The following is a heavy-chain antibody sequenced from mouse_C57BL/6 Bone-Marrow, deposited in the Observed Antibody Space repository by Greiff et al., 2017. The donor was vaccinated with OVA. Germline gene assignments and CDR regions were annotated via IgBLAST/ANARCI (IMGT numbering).Heavy chain of an antibody. D-gene: IGHD1-1*01. J-gene: IGHJ3*01. Sequence: EVKLVESGAELVRPGSSVKMSCKTSGYTFTSYGINWVKQRPGQGLEWIGYIYIGNGYTEYNEKFKGKATLTSDTSSSTAYMQLSSLTSEDSAIYFCARRDYYGSSPWFAYWGQGTLVTVSA. CDR3: ARRDYYGSSPWFAY. CDR2: IYIGNGYT. V-gene: IGHV1-58*01. CDR1: GYTFTSYG.